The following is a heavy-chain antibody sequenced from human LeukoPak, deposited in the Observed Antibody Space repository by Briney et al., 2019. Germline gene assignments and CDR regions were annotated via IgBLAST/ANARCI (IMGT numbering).Heavy chain of an antibody. J-gene: IGHJ6*02. CDR3: AKRHCTNGVCYTYYYYGMGV. V-gene: IGHV3-23*01. Sequence: GGSLRLSCAASGFTFSSYAMSWVRQAPGKGLEWVSAISGSGGSTYYADSVKGRFTISRDNSKNTLYLQMNSLRAEDTAVYYCAKRHCTNGVCYTYYYYGMGVWGQGTTVTVS. D-gene: IGHD2-8*01. CDR1: GFTFSSYA. CDR2: ISGSGGST.